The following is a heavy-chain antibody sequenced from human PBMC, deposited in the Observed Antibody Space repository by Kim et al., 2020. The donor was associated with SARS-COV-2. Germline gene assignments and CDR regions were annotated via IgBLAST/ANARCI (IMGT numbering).Heavy chain of an antibody. CDR3: AKEGSSSWYYFDY. CDR2: ISYDGSNK. J-gene: IGHJ4*02. CDR1: GFTFSSYG. D-gene: IGHD6-13*01. V-gene: IGHV3-30*18. Sequence: GSLRLSCAASGFTFSSYGMHWVRQAPGKGLEWVAVISYDGSNKYYADSVKGRFTISRDNSKNTLYLQMNSLRAEDTAVYYCAKEGSSSWYYFDYWGQGT.